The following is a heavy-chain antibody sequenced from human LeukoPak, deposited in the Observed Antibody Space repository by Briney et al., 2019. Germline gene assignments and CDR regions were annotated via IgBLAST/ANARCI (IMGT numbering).Heavy chain of an antibody. J-gene: IGHJ4*02. CDR2: INPNSGGT. Sequence: ASVNVSCKASGYTFTGYYMHWVRQAPGQGLEWMGWINPNSGGTNYAQKFQGRVTMTRDTSISTAYMELSRLRSDDTAVYYCARGTRGYSGYDPGRVFDYWGQGTLVTVSS. V-gene: IGHV1-2*02. D-gene: IGHD5-12*01. CDR3: ARGTRGYSGYDPGRVFDY. CDR1: GYTFTGYY.